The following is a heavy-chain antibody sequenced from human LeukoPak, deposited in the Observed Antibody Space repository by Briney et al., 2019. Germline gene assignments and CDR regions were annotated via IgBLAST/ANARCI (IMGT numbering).Heavy chain of an antibody. Sequence: ASVKVSCKASGYTFTRHGISWVRQAPGQGLEWMGWISAYNGNTNYAQKFQGRATMTTDTSTSTAYMELRSLRSDDTAVYYCARDGPRKPFNDALVVGAKGPRVTVSS. V-gene: IGHV1-18*01. J-gene: IGHJ3*01. CDR2: ISAYNGNT. CDR3: ARDGPRKPFNDALVV. CDR1: GYTFTRHG.